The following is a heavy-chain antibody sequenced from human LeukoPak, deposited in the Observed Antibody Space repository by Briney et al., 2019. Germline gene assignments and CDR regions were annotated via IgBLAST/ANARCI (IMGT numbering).Heavy chain of an antibody. CDR1: GGSISSTTYY. J-gene: IGHJ4*02. CDR2: IYYSGST. Sequence: SETLSLTCTVSGGSISSTTYYWGWIRQPPGKGLEWIGTIYYSGSTYYNPSLKSRVTISVDTSRNQFSLKLSSVTAADTAVYYCARGPAVKYFDYWGQGTLVTVSS. D-gene: IGHD4-11*01. CDR3: ARGPAVKYFDY. V-gene: IGHV4-39*07.